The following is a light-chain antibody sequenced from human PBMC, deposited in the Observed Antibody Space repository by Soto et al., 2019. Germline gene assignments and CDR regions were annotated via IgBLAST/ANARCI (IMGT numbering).Light chain of an antibody. Sequence: QSVLTQPASVSGSPGQSITISCTGTSSDVGGYNYVSWYQQHPGKAPKLMIYDVSNRPSGVSNRFSGSKSGNTASLTISGLQAEDEADYSCSSYTGSSTLDVFGTGTKVTVL. CDR1: SSDVGGYNY. J-gene: IGLJ1*01. V-gene: IGLV2-14*03. CDR2: DVS. CDR3: SSYTGSSTLDV.